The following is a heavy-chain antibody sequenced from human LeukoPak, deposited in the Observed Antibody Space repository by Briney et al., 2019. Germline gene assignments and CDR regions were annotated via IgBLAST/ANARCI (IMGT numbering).Heavy chain of an antibody. Sequence: GASVKVSCKAFGYSLTNYYVHWVRQAPGQGLEWMGEINPSGGSTSYAQKFQGRITVTRDTYTNTVYMDLSSLRSEDTATYYCARGPPTTRIGAGRFDYWGQGSLLTVAS. CDR3: ARGPPTTRIGAGRFDY. D-gene: IGHD5-12*01. V-gene: IGHV1-46*01. CDR2: INPSGGST. J-gene: IGHJ4*02. CDR1: GYSLTNYY.